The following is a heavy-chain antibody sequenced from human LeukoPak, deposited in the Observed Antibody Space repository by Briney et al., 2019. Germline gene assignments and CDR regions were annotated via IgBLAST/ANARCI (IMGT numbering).Heavy chain of an antibody. CDR2: LYYGRTT. J-gene: IGHJ4*02. CDR1: GASISSSSSY. V-gene: IGHV4-39*01. Sequence: KPSETLSLTCTVSGASISSSSSYWDWIRQPPGKGLEWIGALYYGRTTYYNPSLKSRVTISVDTSKNQFSLKLSSVTAADTAVYHCARGDASGRPGIAFDYWGQGTLVTVSS. CDR3: ARGDASGRPGIAFDY. D-gene: IGHD1-26*01.